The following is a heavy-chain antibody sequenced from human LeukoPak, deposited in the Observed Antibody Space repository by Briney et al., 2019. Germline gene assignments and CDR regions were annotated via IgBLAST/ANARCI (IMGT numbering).Heavy chain of an antibody. J-gene: IGHJ4*02. V-gene: IGHV3-21*01. CDR2: IAISGTYI. CDR3: TRDLSATARAYDY. D-gene: IGHD1-26*01. Sequence: GGSLRLSCAASGFILSDYNMNWVRQAPGKGLEWVSFIAISGTYITYADSVKGRFAISRDNAKNSLYLQMNSLRAEDTAVYYCTRDLSATARAYDYWGQGTLVTVSS. CDR1: GFILSDYN.